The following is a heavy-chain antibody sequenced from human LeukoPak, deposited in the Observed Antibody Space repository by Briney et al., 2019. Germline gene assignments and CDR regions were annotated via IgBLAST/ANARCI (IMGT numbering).Heavy chain of an antibody. Sequence: GGSLRLSCAASGFTVSSNYMSWVRQAPGKGLEWVAVISYDGSNKYYADSVKGRFTISRDNSKNTLYLQMNSLRAEDTAVYYCARDGSYYDSSGYYFDFDYWGQGTLVTVSS. CDR1: GFTVSSNY. CDR3: ARDGSYYDSSGYYFDFDY. CDR2: ISYDGSNK. V-gene: IGHV3-30-3*01. J-gene: IGHJ4*02. D-gene: IGHD3-22*01.